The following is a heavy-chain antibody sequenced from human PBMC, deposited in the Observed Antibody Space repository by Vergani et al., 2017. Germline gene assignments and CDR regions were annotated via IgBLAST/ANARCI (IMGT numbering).Heavy chain of an antibody. Sequence: QVQLVQSGAEVKKPGASVKVSCKASGYTFTGYYMHWVRQAPGQGLEWMGWINPNSGGTNYAQKFQGRVTMTRDTSISTAYMELSRLRSDDTAVYYCAKDIGSYYDSSGYYDYWGQGTLVTVSS. D-gene: IGHD3-22*01. J-gene: IGHJ4*02. V-gene: IGHV1-2*02. CDR3: AKDIGSYYDSSGYYDY. CDR1: GYTFTGYY. CDR2: INPNSGGT.